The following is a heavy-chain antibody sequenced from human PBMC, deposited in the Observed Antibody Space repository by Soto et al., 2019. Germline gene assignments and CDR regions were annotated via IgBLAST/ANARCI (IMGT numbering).Heavy chain of an antibody. Sequence: QVQLVQSGAEVKKPGSSVKVSCKASGGTFSSYTVSWVRQAPGQGLEWMGRIVPILGVPNYAQRFQGRVTITADKGTNTAYMELSSVISEDTAVDYFARDRYAYGSGSTIDYWGQGTLVTVSS. D-gene: IGHD3-10*01. CDR2: IVPILGVP. CDR1: GGTFSSYT. CDR3: ARDRYAYGSGSTIDY. J-gene: IGHJ4*02. V-gene: IGHV1-69*08.